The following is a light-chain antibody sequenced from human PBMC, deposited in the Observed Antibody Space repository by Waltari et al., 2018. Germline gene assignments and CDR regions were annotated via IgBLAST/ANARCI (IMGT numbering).Light chain of an antibody. J-gene: IGLJ2*01. Sequence: QSALTQPASVSGSPGQSITISCTGTSSDVGYNYVSWYQQFPGKAPKLVIYDVSHRPSGVSNRFSGSKSGNTASLTISGLQAEDEADYVCSSYITSSTLFGGGTKLTVL. CDR3: SSYITSSTL. V-gene: IGLV2-14*01. CDR2: DVS. CDR1: SSDVGYNY.